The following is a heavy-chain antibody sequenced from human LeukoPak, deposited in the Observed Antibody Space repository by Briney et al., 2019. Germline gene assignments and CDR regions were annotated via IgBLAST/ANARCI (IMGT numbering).Heavy chain of an antibody. CDR2: INHSGST. D-gene: IGHD3-10*01. J-gene: IGHJ4*02. V-gene: IGHV4-34*01. CDR1: GGSFSGDF. CDR3: ARRPYYGSGSYDGY. Sequence: SETLSLTCAVYGGSFSGDFWSWIRQSPGKGLEWIGEINHSGSTNYNPSLKSRVTISVDTSKNQFSLKLSSVTAADTAVYYCARRPYYGSGSYDGYWGQGTLVTVSS.